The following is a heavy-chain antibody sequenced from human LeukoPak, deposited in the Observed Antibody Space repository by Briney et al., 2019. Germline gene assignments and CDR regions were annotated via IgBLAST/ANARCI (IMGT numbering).Heavy chain of an antibody. CDR1: GFTFSSYA. CDR3: AELGITMIGGV. J-gene: IGHJ6*04. D-gene: IGHD3-10*02. V-gene: IGHV3-23*01. Sequence: PGGSPRLSCAASGFTFSSYAMSWVRQAPGKGLEWVSAISGSGGSTYYADSVKGRFTISRDNAKNSLYLQMNSLRAEDTAVYYCAELGITMIGGVWGKGTTVTISS. CDR2: ISGSGGST.